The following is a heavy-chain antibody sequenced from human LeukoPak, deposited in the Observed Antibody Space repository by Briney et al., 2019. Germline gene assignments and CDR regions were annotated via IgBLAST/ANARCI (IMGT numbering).Heavy chain of an antibody. J-gene: IGHJ4*02. D-gene: IGHD1-14*01. CDR3: ARTHPTGYFDY. Sequence: ASVKVSCKASGYTFTNYAMHWVRQAPGQRLEWMGWINAGNGNTKYSQKFQGRVTITRDTSASTAYLDLSSLRSEDTAVYYCARTHPTGYFDYWGQGTLVTVSS. V-gene: IGHV1-3*01. CDR2: INAGNGNT. CDR1: GYTFTNYA.